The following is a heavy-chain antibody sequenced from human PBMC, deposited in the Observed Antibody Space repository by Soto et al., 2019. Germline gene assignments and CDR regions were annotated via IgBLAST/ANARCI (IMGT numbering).Heavy chain of an antibody. J-gene: IGHJ4*02. Sequence: GGSLRLSCAASGFTVSSNYMSWVRQAPGKGLEWVSVIYSGGSTYYADSVKGRFTISRDNSKNTLYLQMNSLRAEDTAVYYCARKQATLDFDYWGQGTLVTVSS. CDR2: IYSGGST. CDR1: GFTVSSNY. D-gene: IGHD6-6*01. V-gene: IGHV3-66*01. CDR3: ARKQATLDFDY.